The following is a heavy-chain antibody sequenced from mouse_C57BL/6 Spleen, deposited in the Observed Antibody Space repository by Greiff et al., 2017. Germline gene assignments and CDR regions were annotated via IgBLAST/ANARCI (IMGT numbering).Heavy chain of an antibody. CDR2: IYPGDGDT. CDR3: ARSGIITTVADY. Sequence: QVQLKESGPELVKPGASVKISCKASGYAFSSSWMNWVKQRPGKGLEWIGRIYPGDGDTNYNGKFKGKATLTADKSSSTAYMQLSSLTSEDSAVYFCARSGIITTVADYWGQGTTLTVSS. V-gene: IGHV1-82*01. CDR1: GYAFSSSW. J-gene: IGHJ2*01. D-gene: IGHD1-1*01.